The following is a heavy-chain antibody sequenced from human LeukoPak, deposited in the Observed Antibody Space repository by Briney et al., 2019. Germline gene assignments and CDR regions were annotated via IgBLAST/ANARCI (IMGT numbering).Heavy chain of an antibody. CDR3: ARHLAVVRGVHDY. CDR1: GYTFTSYA. D-gene: IGHD3-10*01. J-gene: IGHJ4*02. Sequence: GASVKVSCKASGYTFTSYAMHWVRQAPGQRLEWMGWINAGNGNTKYSQKFQGRVTITRDTSASTAYMELSSLRSEDTAVYYCARHLAVVRGVHDYWGQGTLVTVSS. V-gene: IGHV1-3*01. CDR2: INAGNGNT.